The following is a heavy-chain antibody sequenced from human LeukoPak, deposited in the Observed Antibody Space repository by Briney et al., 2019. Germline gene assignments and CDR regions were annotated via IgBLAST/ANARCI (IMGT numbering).Heavy chain of an antibody. CDR1: GFTFNNAW. CDR2: IKSKTDGGSI. CDR3: ATDDNFQ. Sequence: GGSLRLSCAASGFTFNNAWMNWVRQAPGKGLEWIGRIKSKTDGGSIDYAAPVKGRFTISRDDSTATLYLQMTSLTTDDTAVYYCATDDNFQWGQGTLVTASS. J-gene: IGHJ4*02. D-gene: IGHD3-22*01. V-gene: IGHV3-15*01.